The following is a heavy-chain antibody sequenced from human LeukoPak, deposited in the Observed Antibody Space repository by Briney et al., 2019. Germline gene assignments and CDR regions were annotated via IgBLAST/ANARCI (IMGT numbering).Heavy chain of an antibody. CDR2: IYYSGST. CDR1: GGSISSGSYY. CDR3: ARQDTASHAFDI. V-gene: IGHV4-61*01. D-gene: IGHD5-18*01. J-gene: IGHJ3*02. Sequence: SETLCHTCTVSGGSISSGSYYWSWIRQPPGKGLEWIGYIYYSGSTNYNPSLKSRVTISVDTSKNQFSLKLSSVTAADTAVYYCARQDTASHAFDIWGQGTMVTVSS.